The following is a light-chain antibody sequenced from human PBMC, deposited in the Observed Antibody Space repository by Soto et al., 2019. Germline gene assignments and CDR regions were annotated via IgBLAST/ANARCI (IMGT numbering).Light chain of an antibody. CDR2: GAS. CDR3: QQYASYSKT. Sequence: EIVLTQSPGTLSLSPGERATLSCRASQSVSSSYLAWYQQKPGQAPRLLIYGASSRATGIPDRFSGSGSGTDFTLTISRLEPEDFAVYYCQQYASYSKTFGQGTRVEL. CDR1: QSVSSSY. J-gene: IGKJ1*01. V-gene: IGKV3-20*01.